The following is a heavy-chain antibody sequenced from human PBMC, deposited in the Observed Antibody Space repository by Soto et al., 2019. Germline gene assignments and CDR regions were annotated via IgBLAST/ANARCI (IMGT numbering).Heavy chain of an antibody. V-gene: IGHV1-18*01. CDR2: ISAYNGNT. CDR3: ARGVVDRMNYYYYYMDV. CDR1: GYTFTTYG. Sequence: ASVKVSCKASGYTFTTYGMSWVRQAPGQGLEWMGWISAYNGNTNYAQKLQGRVTMTTDTSTSTAYMELRSLRSDDTAVYYCARGVVDRMNYYYYYMDVWGKGTTVTVSS. J-gene: IGHJ6*03. D-gene: IGHD2-15*01.